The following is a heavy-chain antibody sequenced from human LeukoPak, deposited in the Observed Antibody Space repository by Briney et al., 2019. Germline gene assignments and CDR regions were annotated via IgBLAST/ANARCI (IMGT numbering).Heavy chain of an antibody. CDR3: ARHSAGPIWGGGNWFDP. J-gene: IGHJ5*02. CDR1: GGSISSYY. V-gene: IGHV4-4*09. CDR2: IYTSGST. D-gene: IGHD2-21*01. Sequence: SETLSLTCTVSGGSISSYYWSWIRQPPGKGLEWIGYIYTSGSTNYNPSLKSRVTISVDTSKNQFSLKLSSVTAADTAVYYCARHSAGPIWGGGNWFDPWGQGTLVTVSS.